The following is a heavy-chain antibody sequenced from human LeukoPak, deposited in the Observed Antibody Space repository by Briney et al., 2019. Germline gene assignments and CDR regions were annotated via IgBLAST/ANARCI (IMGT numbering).Heavy chain of an antibody. J-gene: IGHJ4*02. Sequence: ASVKVSCKASGYTFTNYDINWERQAPGQGLQWMGWMSPNSGNTGYAQKFQGRVTMTRNTSISTAYMELSSLRSEDTAVYYCARVSMIYGSESYYGYWGQGTLVTVSS. CDR2: MSPNSGNT. D-gene: IGHD3-10*01. CDR1: GYTFTNYD. CDR3: ARVSMIYGSESYYGY. V-gene: IGHV1-8*01.